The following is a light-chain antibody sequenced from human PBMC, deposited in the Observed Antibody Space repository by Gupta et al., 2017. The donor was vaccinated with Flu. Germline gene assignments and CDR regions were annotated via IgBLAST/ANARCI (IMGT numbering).Light chain of an antibody. J-gene: IGKJ4*01. Sequence: TLLLHPGDRASTSGGGSQSGSGSYLACYQQKQGQAPRLLMYGAASRATGSPDRFSGSRSGADFTLPISRLEPEDFVVYYCQQYGRPPPLTFGGGTKVKIK. V-gene: IGKV3-20*01. CDR1: QSGSGSY. CDR2: GAA. CDR3: QQYGRPPPLT.